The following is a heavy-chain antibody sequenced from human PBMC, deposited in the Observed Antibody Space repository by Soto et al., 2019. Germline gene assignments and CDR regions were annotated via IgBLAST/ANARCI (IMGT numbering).Heavy chain of an antibody. V-gene: IGHV3-23*01. CDR2: ISPSASDT. CDR1: GFSFSTSS. CDR3: AKGGYTFAYE. J-gene: IGHJ4*02. Sequence: GGSQRLSCAASGFSFSTSSRPWVRQPPGKGLEWVSAISPSASDTLYADSVKGRFTISRDNSQNTLFLQMTSLRADDTAVYYCAKGGYTFAYEWGQGALVTVSS. D-gene: IGHD5-18*01.